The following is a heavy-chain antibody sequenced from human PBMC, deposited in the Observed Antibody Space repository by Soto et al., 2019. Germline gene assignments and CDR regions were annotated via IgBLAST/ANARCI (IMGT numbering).Heavy chain of an antibody. CDR1: GGSFSGYY. CDR2: INHSGST. J-gene: IGHJ4*02. CDR3: ARGGGSIAALTYYFDY. D-gene: IGHD6-6*01. Sequence: PSETLSLTCAVYGGSFSGYYWSWIRQPPGKGLEWTGEINHSGSTNYNPSLKSRVTISVGTSKNQFSLKLSSVTAADTAVYYCARGGGSIAALTYYFDYWGQGTLVTVS. V-gene: IGHV4-34*01.